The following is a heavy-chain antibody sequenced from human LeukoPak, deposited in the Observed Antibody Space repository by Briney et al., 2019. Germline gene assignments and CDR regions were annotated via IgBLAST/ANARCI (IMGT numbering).Heavy chain of an antibody. Sequence: NPSETLSLTCAVYGGSFSGYYWSWIRQPPGKGLEWIGEINHSGSTNYNPSLKSRVTISVDTSKNQFSLKLSSVTAADTAVYYCARRVTLTSTGSGSLGPWGQGTLVTVSS. V-gene: IGHV4-34*01. CDR3: ARRVTLTSTGSGSLGP. CDR1: GGSFSGYY. J-gene: IGHJ5*02. CDR2: INHSGST. D-gene: IGHD3-16*01.